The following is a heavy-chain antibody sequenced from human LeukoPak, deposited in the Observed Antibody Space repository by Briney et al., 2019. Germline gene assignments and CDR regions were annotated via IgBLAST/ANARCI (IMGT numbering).Heavy chain of an antibody. CDR1: GGSISSYY. Sequence: SETLSLTCTVSGGSISSYYWSWIRQPPGKGLEWIGYIYYSGSTNYNPSLKSRVTISVDTSKNQFSLKLSSVTAADTAVYYCARLGRGSYRYYYYYMDVWGKGTTVTISS. J-gene: IGHJ6*03. V-gene: IGHV4-59*12. CDR2: IYYSGST. CDR3: ARLGRGSYRYYYYYMDV. D-gene: IGHD3-16*02.